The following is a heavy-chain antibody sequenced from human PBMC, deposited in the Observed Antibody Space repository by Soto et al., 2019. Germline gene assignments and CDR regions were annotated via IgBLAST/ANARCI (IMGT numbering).Heavy chain of an antibody. J-gene: IGHJ4*02. V-gene: IGHV4-39*01. CDR2: IYYSGST. Sequence: PSETLSLTCTVSGGSISSSSYYWGWIRQPPGKGLEWIGSIYYSGSTYYNPSLKSRVTISVDTSKNQFSLKLSSVTAADTAVYYCHGGSGDYFDYWGQGTLVTVSS. CDR1: GGSISSSSYY. CDR3: HGGSGDYFDY. D-gene: IGHD1-26*01.